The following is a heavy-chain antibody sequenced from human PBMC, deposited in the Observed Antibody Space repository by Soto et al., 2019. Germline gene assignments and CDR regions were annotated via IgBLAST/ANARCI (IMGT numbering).Heavy chain of an antibody. CDR3: ARPVNYYYYYMDV. J-gene: IGHJ6*03. CDR2: INYSGST. V-gene: IGHV4-39*01. Sequence: QLQLQESGPGLVKPSETLSLTCTVSGGSISSSTSYWGWIRQPPGKGLEWIGSINYSGSTYYSPSLKSRVTISADTSKNQFSLKLSSVTAPDPAVYYCARPVNYYYYYMDVWGKGTMVTVSS. CDR1: GGSISSSTSY.